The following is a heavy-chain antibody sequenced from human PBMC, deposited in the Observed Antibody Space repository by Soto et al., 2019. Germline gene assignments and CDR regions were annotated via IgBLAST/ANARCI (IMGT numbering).Heavy chain of an antibody. J-gene: IGHJ3*02. CDR2: IKQDGNEK. CDR3: ARGLGSSGWYSPRDAFDI. V-gene: IGHV3-7*01. CDR1: GFTFSDYW. Sequence: EVQLVESGGGLVQPGGSLRLSCAVSGFTFSDYWMSWVRQAPGKGLEWVANIKQDGNEKYYVDSVKGRFTISRDNAKNSXXLQMNRRRAEDTAVYYCARGLGSSGWYSPRDAFDIWGQGTMVTVSS. D-gene: IGHD6-19*01.